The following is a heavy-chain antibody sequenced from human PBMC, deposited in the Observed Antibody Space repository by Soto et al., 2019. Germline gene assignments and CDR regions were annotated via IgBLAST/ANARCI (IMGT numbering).Heavy chain of an antibody. V-gene: IGHV1-2*02. D-gene: IGHD2-15*01. J-gene: IGHJ4*02. CDR1: GYTFSDYY. CDR3: ARRYCSGGSCYPDY. Sequence: XSVKVSCKASGYTFSDYYMHWVRQAPVQGLEWMGWINPDSGGTNYAERFQGRVTMTRDTSISTAYMELRRLISDDTAVYYCARRYCSGGSCYPDYWGQGTLVTVSS. CDR2: INPDSGGT.